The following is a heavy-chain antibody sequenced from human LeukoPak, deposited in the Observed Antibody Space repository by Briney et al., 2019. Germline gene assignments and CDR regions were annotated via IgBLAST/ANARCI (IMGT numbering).Heavy chain of an antibody. CDR2: IYSGGST. J-gene: IGHJ5*02. CDR3: AKDMSGAAAEFDP. D-gene: IGHD6-13*01. V-gene: IGHV3-66*01. Sequence: GGSLRLSCAASGFTVSSNYMSWVRQAPGKGLEWVSVIYSGGSTYYADSVKGRFTISRDNSKNTLYLQMNSLRAEDTAVYYCAKDMSGAAAEFDPWGQGALVTVSS. CDR1: GFTVSSNY.